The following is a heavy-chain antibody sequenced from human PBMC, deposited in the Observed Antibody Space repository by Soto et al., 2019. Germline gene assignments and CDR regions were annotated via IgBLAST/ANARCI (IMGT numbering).Heavy chain of an antibody. J-gene: IGHJ4*02. Sequence: RLSCAASGFTFSSYSMKWVRQAPGKGLEWVSSISSSSSYIYYADSVKGRFTISRDNAKNSLYLQMNSLRAEDTAAYYCARVLGGFVAGTDYWGQGTLVTGSS. CDR2: ISSSSSYI. CDR1: GFTFSSYS. V-gene: IGHV3-21*01. CDR3: ARVLGGFVAGTDY. D-gene: IGHD6-19*01.